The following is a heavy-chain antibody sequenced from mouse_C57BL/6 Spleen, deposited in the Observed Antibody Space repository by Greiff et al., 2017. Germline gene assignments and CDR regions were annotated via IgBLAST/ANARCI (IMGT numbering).Heavy chain of an antibody. CDR2: ISYDGSN. J-gene: IGHJ2*01. Sequence: DVQLQESGPGLVKPSQSLSLTCSVTGYSITSGYYWNWIRQFPGNKLEWMGYISYDGSNNYNPSLKNRISITRDTSKNQFFLKLNSVTTEDTATYYCARDRGVVAPFDYWGQGTTLTVSS. CDR3: ARDRGVVAPFDY. D-gene: IGHD1-1*01. CDR1: GYSITSGYY. V-gene: IGHV3-6*01.